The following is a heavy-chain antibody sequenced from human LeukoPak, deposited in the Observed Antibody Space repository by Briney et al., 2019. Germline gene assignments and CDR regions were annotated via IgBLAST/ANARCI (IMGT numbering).Heavy chain of an antibody. D-gene: IGHD6-6*01. J-gene: IGHJ6*03. CDR3: ARGLSWYSGSSSSVVPHHVRNRMDV. CDR1: GGSFSGYY. V-gene: IGHV4-34*01. Sequence: SETLSLTCAVYGGSFSGYYWSWIRQPPGKGLEWIGEINNSGSTNYNPSLKSRVTISVDTSKNQFSLKLSSVTAADTAVYYCARGLSWYSGSSSSVVPHHVRNRMDVWGKGTTVTVSS. CDR2: INNSGST.